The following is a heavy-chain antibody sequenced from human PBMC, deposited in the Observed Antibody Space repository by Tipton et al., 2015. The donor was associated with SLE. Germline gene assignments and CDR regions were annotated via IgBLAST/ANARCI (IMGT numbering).Heavy chain of an antibody. V-gene: IGHV4-59*01. D-gene: IGHD1-26*01. CDR2: VYYGVST. Sequence: TLSLTCSVSGGSISSYFWTWIRQPPGKGLEWIGYVYYGVSTYNNPSLKSRLTISVDTSKNQFSLNLRSVTAADTAVYYCARGGLGVSYYYYMDVWGKGTTVTVSS. J-gene: IGHJ6*03. CDR1: GGSISSYF. CDR3: ARGGLGVSYYYYMDV.